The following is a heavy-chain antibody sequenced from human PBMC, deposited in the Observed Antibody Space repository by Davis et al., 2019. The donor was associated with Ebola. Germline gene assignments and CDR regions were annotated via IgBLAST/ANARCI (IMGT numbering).Heavy chain of an antibody. J-gene: IGHJ4*02. Sequence: SETLSLTCTVSGASIKSNGFYWAWIRQPPGKGLEWIGYIYHSGNSYYNPSLKSRVIMSVDTSRSHFSLQLTSLTAADTAVYYCGRSRGDYLSLWGQGTLVTVSS. D-gene: IGHD4-17*01. CDR2: IYHSGNS. V-gene: IGHV4-31*03. CDR3: GRSRGDYLSL. CDR1: GASIKSNGFY.